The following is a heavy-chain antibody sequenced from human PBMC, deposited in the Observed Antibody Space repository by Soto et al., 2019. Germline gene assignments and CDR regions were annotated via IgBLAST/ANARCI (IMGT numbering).Heavy chain of an antibody. Sequence: QVQLVQSGAEVKKPGASVKVSCKASGYTFTSYGISWVRQAPGQGLEWMGWISAYNGNTNYAQKLQGRVTMTTDTSTSTAYRELRSLRSADTAVYYCARDRGKDDFWNGYFVGWFAPLGQGTLITVSS. V-gene: IGHV1-18*01. CDR2: ISAYNGNT. CDR3: ARDRGKDDFWNGYFVGWFAP. CDR1: GYTFTSYG. D-gene: IGHD3-3*01. J-gene: IGHJ5*02.